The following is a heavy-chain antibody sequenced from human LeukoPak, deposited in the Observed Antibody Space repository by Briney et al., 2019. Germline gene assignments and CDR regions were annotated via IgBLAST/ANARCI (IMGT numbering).Heavy chain of an antibody. CDR3: ARDRLGIQGYFDY. Sequence: ASVKVSCKASDYVFTSYGINWVRQAPAQGLKWMGWINAYNGNTNYAQKFQGRVTMTTDTSTSTDYMELRSLRSDDTAVYYCARDRLGIQGYFDYWGQGTLLTVSS. J-gene: IGHJ4*02. CDR2: INAYNGNT. V-gene: IGHV1-18*01. CDR1: DYVFTSYG. D-gene: IGHD7-27*01.